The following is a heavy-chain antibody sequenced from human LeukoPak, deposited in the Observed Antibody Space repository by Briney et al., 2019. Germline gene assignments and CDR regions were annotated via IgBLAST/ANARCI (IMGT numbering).Heavy chain of an antibody. D-gene: IGHD2-21*01. J-gene: IGHJ4*02. CDR3: VRDLGGCSGDCHPY. CDR1: GFIFNNYW. CDR2: IIGEGHER. V-gene: IGHV3-7*01. Sequence: GGSLRLSCAGSGFIFNNYWMRWLRQAPGKGLQWVASIIGEGHERHYVASVKGRFTISRDNAKNSLFLQMDSLRVEDTAVYYCVRDLGGCSGDCHPYWGQGVLVTVSS.